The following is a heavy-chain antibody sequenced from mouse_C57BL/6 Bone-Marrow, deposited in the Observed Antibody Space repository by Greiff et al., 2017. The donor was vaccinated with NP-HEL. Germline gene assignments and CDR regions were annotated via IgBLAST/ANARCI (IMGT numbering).Heavy chain of an antibody. D-gene: IGHD1-1*01. J-gene: IGHJ1*03. Sequence: EVQLQESGGDLVKPGGSLKLSCAASGFTFSSYGMSWVRQTPDKRLEWVATISSGGSYTYYPDSVKGRFTISRDNAKNTLYLQMSSLKSEDTAMYYCARQRPYYYGSSYVRWYFDVWGTGTTVTVSS. CDR2: ISSGGSYT. CDR1: GFTFSSYG. V-gene: IGHV5-6*01. CDR3: ARQRPYYYGSSYVRWYFDV.